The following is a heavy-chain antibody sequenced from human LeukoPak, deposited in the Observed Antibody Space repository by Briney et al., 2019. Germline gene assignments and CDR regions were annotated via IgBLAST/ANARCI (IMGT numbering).Heavy chain of an antibody. Sequence: GGALRLSCAASGFTFSNYWMTWVRQAPGEGLEWVANIKQDGSEKYYVDSVEGRCTISRGNAKNSLFLQVNSLRAEDTAVYYCARDVSDENGSSSRIHLDSWGQGTLVSVSS. J-gene: IGHJ4*02. V-gene: IGHV3-7*01. CDR1: GFTFSNYW. D-gene: IGHD6-6*01. CDR2: IKQDGSEK. CDR3: ARDVSDENGSSSRIHLDS.